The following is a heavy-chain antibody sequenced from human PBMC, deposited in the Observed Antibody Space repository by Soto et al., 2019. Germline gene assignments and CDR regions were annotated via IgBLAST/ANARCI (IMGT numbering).Heavy chain of an antibody. D-gene: IGHD2-2*01. V-gene: IGHV3-21*01. CDR1: GFTFRSYT. J-gene: IGHJ6*02. Sequence: GGSLRLSCAASGFTFRSYTMNWVRRAPGKGLEWVSSISSSSSNIYYADSVRGRFTISRDNAKNSLYLQLDSLRADDTAVYYCARGDYCSRASCLIDYYYGMDVWGQGTTVTVSS. CDR2: ISSSSSNI. CDR3: ARGDYCSRASCLIDYYYGMDV.